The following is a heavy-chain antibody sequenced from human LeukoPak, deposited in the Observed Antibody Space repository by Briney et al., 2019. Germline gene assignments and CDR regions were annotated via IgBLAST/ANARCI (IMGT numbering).Heavy chain of an antibody. CDR1: GGSFSDYY. V-gene: IGHV4-34*01. CDR2: INHSGST. D-gene: IGHD2-15*01. J-gene: IGHJ4*02. Sequence: SETLSLTCAVYGGSFSDYYWSWIRQPPGKGLEWIGEINHSGSTNYNPSLKSRVTISVDTSKNQFSLKLSSVTAADTAVYYCARYCSGGSCYGFDYWGQGTLVTVSS. CDR3: ARYCSGGSCYGFDY.